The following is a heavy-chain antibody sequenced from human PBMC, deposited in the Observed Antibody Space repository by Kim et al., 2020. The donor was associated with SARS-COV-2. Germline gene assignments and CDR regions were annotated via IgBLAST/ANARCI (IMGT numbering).Heavy chain of an antibody. D-gene: IGHD2-15*01. J-gene: IGHJ4*02. Sequence: GGSLRLSCAASGFTFSSYAMHWVRQAPGKGLEWVAVISYDGSNKYYVDSVKGRFNISRDNYKNTLYLQMNSLRAEDTAVYYCARDKSKGGSGGSCHPNFDYWGQGTLVTVSS. CDR1: GFTFSSYA. CDR2: ISYDGSNK. CDR3: ARDKSKGGSGGSCHPNFDY. V-gene: IGHV3-30*04.